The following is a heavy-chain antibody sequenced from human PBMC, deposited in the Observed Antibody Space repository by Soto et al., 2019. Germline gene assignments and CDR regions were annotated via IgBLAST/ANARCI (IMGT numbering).Heavy chain of an antibody. V-gene: IGHV4-34*01. CDR3: ARGGSSSWYYYYGMDV. D-gene: IGHD6-13*01. CDR1: GGSFSGYY. CDR2: INHSGST. J-gene: IGHJ6*02. Sequence: SETLSLTCAVYGGSFSGYYWSWIRQPPGKGLEWIGEINHSGSTNYNPSLKSRVTISVDTSKNQFSLKLSSVTAADTAVYYCARGGSSSWYYYYGMDVWGQGTTVTVSS.